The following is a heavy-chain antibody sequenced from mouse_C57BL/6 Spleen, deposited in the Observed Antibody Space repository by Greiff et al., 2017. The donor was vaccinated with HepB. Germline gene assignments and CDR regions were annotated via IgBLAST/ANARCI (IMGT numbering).Heavy chain of an antibody. CDR1: GFSLTSYG. J-gene: IGHJ3*01. CDR2: IWSGGST. V-gene: IGHV2-2*01. CDR3: ASYYPGFAY. Sequence: QVQLKESGPGLVQPSQSLSITCTVSGFSLTSYGVHWVRQSPGKGLEWLGVIWSGGSTDYNAAFISRLSISKDNSKSQVFFKMNSLQADDTAIYYCASYYPGFAYWGQGTLVTVSA. D-gene: IGHD2-1*01.